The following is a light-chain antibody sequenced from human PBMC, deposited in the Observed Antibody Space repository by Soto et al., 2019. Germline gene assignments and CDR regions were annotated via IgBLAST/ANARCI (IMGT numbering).Light chain of an antibody. CDR2: GAS. Sequence: EIVLTQSPGTLSLSPGERATLSCRASQSVDSTYLTWYQQKPGQAPRLLIYGASGRATGVPDRFSGSGSGTDFTLNISRLEPEDFAVYFCQYYDSFRTFGQGTKVEI. V-gene: IGKV3-20*01. J-gene: IGKJ1*01. CDR1: QSVDSTY. CDR3: QYYDSFRT.